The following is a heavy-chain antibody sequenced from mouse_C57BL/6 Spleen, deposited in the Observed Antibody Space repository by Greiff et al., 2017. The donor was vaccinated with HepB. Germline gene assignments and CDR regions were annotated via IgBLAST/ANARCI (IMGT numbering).Heavy chain of an antibody. D-gene: IGHD1-1*02. Sequence: VQLQQSGAELVRPGASVTLSCKASGYTFTDYEMHWVKQTPVHGLEWIGAIDPETGGTAYNQKFKGKAILTADKSSSTAYMELRSLTSEDSAVYYCTRWGNYALYYFDYWGQGTTLTVSS. V-gene: IGHV1-15*01. CDR2: IDPETGGT. CDR3: TRWGNYALYYFDY. J-gene: IGHJ2*01. CDR1: GYTFTDYE.